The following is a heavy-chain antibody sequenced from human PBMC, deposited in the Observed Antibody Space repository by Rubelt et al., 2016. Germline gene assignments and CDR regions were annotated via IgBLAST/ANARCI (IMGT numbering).Heavy chain of an antibody. V-gene: IGHV3-30*04. CDR3: ARENEKYYYYGMDV. D-gene: IGHD1-1*01. Sequence: AMHWVRQAPGKGLEWVAVISYDGSNKYYADSVKGRFTISRDNAKNSLYLQMNSLRAEDTAVYYCARENEKYYYYGMDVWGQGTTVTVSS. CDR2: ISYDGSNK. J-gene: IGHJ6*02. CDR1: A.